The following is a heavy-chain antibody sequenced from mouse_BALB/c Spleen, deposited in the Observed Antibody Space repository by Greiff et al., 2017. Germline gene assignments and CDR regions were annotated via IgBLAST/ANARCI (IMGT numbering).Heavy chain of an antibody. D-gene: IGHD1-1*01. Sequence: EVKLMESGAELVKPGASVKLSCTASGFNIKDTYMHWVKQRPEQGLEWIGRIDPANGNTKYDPKFQGKATITADTSSNTAYLQLSSLTSEDTAVYYCARGYYGSYFDYWGQGTTLTVSS. CDR1: GFNIKDTY. CDR2: IDPANGNT. J-gene: IGHJ2*01. V-gene: IGHV14-3*02. CDR3: ARGYYGSYFDY.